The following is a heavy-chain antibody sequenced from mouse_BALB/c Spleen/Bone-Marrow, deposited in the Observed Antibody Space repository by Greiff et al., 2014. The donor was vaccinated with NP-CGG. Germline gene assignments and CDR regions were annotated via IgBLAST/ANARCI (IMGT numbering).Heavy chain of an antibody. CDR2: VDPGDGST. Sequence: QVQLQQSGPELVKPAALVRLSCTASGYNFTSYDMNWVKQRPEQGLEWIGWVDPGDGSTKYNEKFKGKATLTADKSSNTAYLQLSSLTSESSAVYFCSRTGDGFEDSFAYWGQGTLLTVSA. CDR1: GYNFTSYD. CDR3: SRTGDGFEDSFAY. J-gene: IGHJ2*01. V-gene: IGHV1S56*01. D-gene: IGHD2-3*01.